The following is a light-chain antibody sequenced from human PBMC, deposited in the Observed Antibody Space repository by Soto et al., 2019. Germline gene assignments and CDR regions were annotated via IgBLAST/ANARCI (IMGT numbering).Light chain of an antibody. CDR3: QHYDTFSWT. J-gene: IGKJ1*01. CDR2: GAS. Sequence: DIQMPQSPSTLSVSLGDRITITCRASDDIDTSLAWFQQRPGKAPKVLIAGASVLMNGVPSTFSGSGSGTEFALTISSVQTDDFATYFCQHYDTFSWTFGQGTKVEMK. V-gene: IGKV1-5*01. CDR1: DDIDTS.